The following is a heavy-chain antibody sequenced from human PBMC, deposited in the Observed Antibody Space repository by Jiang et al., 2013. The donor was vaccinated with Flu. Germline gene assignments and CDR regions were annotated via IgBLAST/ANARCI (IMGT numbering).Heavy chain of an antibody. D-gene: IGHD2-15*01. V-gene: IGHV4-59*08. CDR2: KYYSGSSNY. CDR1: AGSISGYY. Sequence: GSGLVKPSETLSLTCIVSAGSISGYYWSWIRQPPGKGLEWIGYKYYSGSSNYNYNPSLKSRVTISVDTSKNQIPLHLSSVTAADTAVYYCARLSCSGGSCYEAYWGQGILVTVSS. CDR3: ARLSCSGGSCYEAY. J-gene: IGHJ4*02.